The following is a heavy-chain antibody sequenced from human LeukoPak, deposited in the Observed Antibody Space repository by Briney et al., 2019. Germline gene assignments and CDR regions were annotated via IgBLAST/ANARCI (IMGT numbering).Heavy chain of an antibody. Sequence: PGGSLRLSCAASGFTFDDYAMHWVRQAPGKGLEWVSLISGDGGSTYYADSVKGRFTISRDNSKNSLYLQMNSLRTEDTALYHCAPNPELAYDAFDIWGQGTMVTVSS. J-gene: IGHJ3*02. V-gene: IGHV3-43*02. D-gene: IGHD1-14*01. CDR2: ISGDGGST. CDR1: GFTFDDYA. CDR3: APNPELAYDAFDI.